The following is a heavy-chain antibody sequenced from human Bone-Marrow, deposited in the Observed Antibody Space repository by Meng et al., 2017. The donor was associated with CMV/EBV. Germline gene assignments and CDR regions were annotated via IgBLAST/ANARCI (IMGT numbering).Heavy chain of an antibody. CDR3: ARDGDY. J-gene: IGHJ4*02. V-gene: IGHV1-58*01. Sequence: SVKVSFKASGFTFTSSAVQWVRQTRGQRLVWIGWIVVGSGNTNYAQKFQGRVTMTRDTSTSTVYMELSSLRSEDTAVYYCARDGDYWGQGTLVTVSS. CDR1: GFTFTSSA. CDR2: IVVGSGNT.